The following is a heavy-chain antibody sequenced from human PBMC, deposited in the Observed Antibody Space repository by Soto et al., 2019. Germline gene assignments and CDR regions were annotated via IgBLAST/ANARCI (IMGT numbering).Heavy chain of an antibody. Sequence: QVQLVESGGGVVQPGRSLRLSCAASGFTFSSYGMHWVRQAAGKGLEWVAVISYDGSNKYYADSVKGRFTISRDNSKNTLYLQMNSLRAEDTAVYYCAKDWDTAMVTPGYYFEYWGQGTLVTVSS. CDR1: GFTFSSYG. J-gene: IGHJ4*02. CDR2: ISYDGSNK. CDR3: AKDWDTAMVTPGYYFEY. V-gene: IGHV3-30*18. D-gene: IGHD5-18*01.